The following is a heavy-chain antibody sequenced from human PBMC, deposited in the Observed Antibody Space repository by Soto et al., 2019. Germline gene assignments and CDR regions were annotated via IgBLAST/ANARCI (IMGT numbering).Heavy chain of an antibody. D-gene: IGHD3-3*01. CDR3: ARVIWSGHLTSDL. CDR2: ISSSSSTI. Sequence: MDWFRQAPGKGLEWISYISSSSSTIYADSVKGRFTISRDNAKNSLYLQMNSLRDEDTAVYYCARVIWSGHLTSDLWGQGTLVTVSS. J-gene: IGHJ5*02. V-gene: IGHV3-48*03.